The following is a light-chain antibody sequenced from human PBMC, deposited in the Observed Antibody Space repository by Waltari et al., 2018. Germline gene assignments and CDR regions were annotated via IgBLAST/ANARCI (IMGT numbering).Light chain of an antibody. CDR2: EAT. CDR3: CSFAGRSTWV. V-gene: IGLV2-23*01. J-gene: IGLJ1*01. Sequence: QSALTQPASVSGSPGKALAVSCTGSSSDVGTYHHVSLSQKHPGKAPKRIIYEATKRPSGVSNRFSGSKSGNMASLTISGLQAEDEAEYYCCSFAGRSTWVFGTGTKVTVL. CDR1: SSDVGTYHH.